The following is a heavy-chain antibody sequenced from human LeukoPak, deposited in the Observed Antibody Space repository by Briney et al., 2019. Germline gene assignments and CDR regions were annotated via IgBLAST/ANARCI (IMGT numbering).Heavy chain of an antibody. CDR3: ATYASGSTNAFDI. V-gene: IGHV1-2*02. D-gene: IGHD3-10*01. CDR2: INPNSGGT. J-gene: IGHJ3*02. Sequence: GASVKVSCKTSGYAFTGYYMHWVRQAPGQGLEWMGWINPNSGGTNYAQKFQGRVTMTRDTSISTAYMELSRLSSDDTAVHYCATYASGSTNAFDIWGQGTMVTVSS. CDR1: GYAFTGYY.